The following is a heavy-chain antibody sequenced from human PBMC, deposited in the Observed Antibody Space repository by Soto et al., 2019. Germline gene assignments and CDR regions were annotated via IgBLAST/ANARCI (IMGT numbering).Heavy chain of an antibody. D-gene: IGHD4-17*01. V-gene: IGHV4-30-4*01. CDR1: GVSITSGDYY. CDR3: ASGSTVINTLDF. J-gene: IGHJ4*02. CDR2: NYYGGST. Sequence: QVQLQESGPGLVKPSQTLSLTCTVSGVSITSGDYYWSWIRQPPGKGLEWVGYNYYGGSTYYKPSLESRITISLDTAKNQFSLELTSVTAADTAVYYCASGSTVINTLDFWGQGTLVTVSS.